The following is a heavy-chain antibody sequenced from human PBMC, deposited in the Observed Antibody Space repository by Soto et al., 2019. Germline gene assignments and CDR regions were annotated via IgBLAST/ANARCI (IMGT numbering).Heavy chain of an antibody. Sequence: QVQLVESGGGVVQPGRSLRLSCAASGFTFSSYGMHWVRQAPGKGLEWVAVISYDGSNKYYADSVKGRFTISRDNSKNTLYLQMNSLGAEDTAVYYCAKSRRYTAMEIPVDYWGQGTLVTVSS. CDR3: AKSRRYTAMEIPVDY. D-gene: IGHD5-18*01. CDR1: GFTFSSYG. J-gene: IGHJ4*02. CDR2: ISYDGSNK. V-gene: IGHV3-30*18.